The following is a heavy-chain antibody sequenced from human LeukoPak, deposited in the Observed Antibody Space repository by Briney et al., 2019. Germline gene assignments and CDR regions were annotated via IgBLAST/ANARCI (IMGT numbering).Heavy chain of an antibody. V-gene: IGHV3-73*01. J-gene: IGHJ2*01. D-gene: IGHD4-17*01. Sequence: PGGSLKLSCAASGFTFSGSAMFWVRQAPGKGLEWVGRIRSKPNTYSTTYAASVKGRFTISRDDSKNTAYLQMNSLKTEDAAVYYRTTLKTSATVTTEWYFDLWGRGTLVTVSS. CDR3: TTLKTSATVTTEWYFDL. CDR1: GFTFSGSA. CDR2: IRSKPNTYST.